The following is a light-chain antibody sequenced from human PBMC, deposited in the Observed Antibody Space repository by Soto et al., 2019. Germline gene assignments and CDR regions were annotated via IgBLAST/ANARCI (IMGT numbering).Light chain of an antibody. CDR1: QTIITY. CDR2: AAS. Sequence: DIPMTQSPSSLSASVGDRVSITCRASQTIITYLNWYQQKPGKAPKLLISAASNLQSGVPSRFSDSGSETEFTLTISSVQPEDFATYYCQQSYSTPRTFGQGTKLEIK. CDR3: QQSYSTPRT. J-gene: IGKJ2*01. V-gene: IGKV1-39*01.